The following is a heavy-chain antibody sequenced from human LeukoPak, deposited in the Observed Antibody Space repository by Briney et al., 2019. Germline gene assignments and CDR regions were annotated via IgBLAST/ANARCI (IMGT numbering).Heavy chain of an antibody. Sequence: SETLSLTCTVSGGSISSYYWSWIRQPPGKGLEWIGYIYYSGSTNYNPSLKSRVTISVDTSKNQFSLKLSSVTAADTAMYYCARLLWEQGTYYFDYWRQGTLVTVSS. CDR2: IYYSGST. D-gene: IGHD1-26*01. CDR3: ARLLWEQGTYYFDY. V-gene: IGHV4-59*01. J-gene: IGHJ4*02. CDR1: GGSISSYY.